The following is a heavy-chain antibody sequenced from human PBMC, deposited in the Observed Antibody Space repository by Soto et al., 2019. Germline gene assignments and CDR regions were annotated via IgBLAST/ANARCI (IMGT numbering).Heavy chain of an antibody. CDR2: IYTSGST. Sequence: SATLSLTCTVSGGSISSYYWSWIRQPAGKGLEWIVRIYTSGSTNYNPSLKSRVTMSVDTSKNQFSLKLSSVTAADTAVYYCARGITMVRGVYYYYYYGMDVWGQGTTVTVSS. D-gene: IGHD3-10*01. J-gene: IGHJ6*02. V-gene: IGHV4-4*07. CDR3: ARGITMVRGVYYYYYYGMDV. CDR1: GGSISSYY.